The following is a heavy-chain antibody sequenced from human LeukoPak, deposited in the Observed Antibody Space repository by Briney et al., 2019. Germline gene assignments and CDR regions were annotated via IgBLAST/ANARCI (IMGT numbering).Heavy chain of an antibody. CDR3: AKVLVGATTVSDY. CDR2: ISGSGGST. J-gene: IGHJ4*02. D-gene: IGHD1-26*01. V-gene: IGHV3-23*01. CDR1: GFTFSTYA. Sequence: GGSLRLSCAASGFTFSTYAMSWVRQAPGKGLEWVSAISGSGGSTFYADSVKGRFTISRDNSKNTLYLQMNSLRAEDTAVCYCAKVLVGATTVSDYWGQGTLVTVSS.